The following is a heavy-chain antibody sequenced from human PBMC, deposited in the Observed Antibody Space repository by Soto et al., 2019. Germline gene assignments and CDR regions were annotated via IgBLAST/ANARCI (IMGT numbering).Heavy chain of an antibody. Sequence: PGESLKISCKGSGYSFTSYWIGWVRQMPGKGLEWMGIIYPGDSDTRYSPSFQGQVTISADKSISTAYLQWSSLKASDTAMYYCARHMYDILPTYYYYGMDVWGQGTTVTVSS. CDR3: ARHMYDILPTYYYYGMDV. D-gene: IGHD3-9*01. V-gene: IGHV5-51*01. CDR2: IYPGDSDT. J-gene: IGHJ6*02. CDR1: GYSFTSYW.